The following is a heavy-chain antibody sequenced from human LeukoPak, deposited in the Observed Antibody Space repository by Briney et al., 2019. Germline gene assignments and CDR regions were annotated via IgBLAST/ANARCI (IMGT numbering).Heavy chain of an antibody. CDR3: ARFLVGAPIDY. CDR2: IIPIFGTA. Sequence: GASVKVSCKASGGTFSSYAISWVRQAPGQGLEWMGGIIPIFGTANYAQEFQGRVTITADESTNTAYMELNSLRSEDTAVYYCARFLVGAPIDYWGQGTLVTVSS. CDR1: GGTFSSYA. V-gene: IGHV1-69*13. J-gene: IGHJ4*02. D-gene: IGHD1-26*01.